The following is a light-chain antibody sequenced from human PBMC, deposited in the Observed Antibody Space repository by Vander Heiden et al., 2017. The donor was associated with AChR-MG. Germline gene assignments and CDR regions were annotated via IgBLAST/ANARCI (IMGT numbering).Light chain of an antibody. J-gene: IGKJ2*01. CDR2: DTS. Sequence: DFQMTQFPSSLSASVGDRVTITCQTSQDIGNRLNWYQQNPGKAPKLLIFDTSQLETGLPSRFSGSGFGTEFTLTIDSLQPEDFATYFCQQYDYLPPYTFGQGTRVDIK. CDR3: QQYDYLPPYT. CDR1: QDIGNR. V-gene: IGKV1-33*01.